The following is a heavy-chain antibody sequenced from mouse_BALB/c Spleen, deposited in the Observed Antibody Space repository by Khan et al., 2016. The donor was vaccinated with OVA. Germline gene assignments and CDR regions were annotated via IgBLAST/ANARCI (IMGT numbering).Heavy chain of an antibody. CDR1: GFSLTSYG. CDR3: AKDRGYDGVDY. V-gene: IGHV2-3*01. J-gene: IGHJ4*01. Sequence: QVQLKESGPGLVAPSQSLSITCTVSGFSLTSYGVSWVRQPPGKGLEWLGVIWGDGNTNFHSALRSRLSISKDNSKRQVFLKLTSVQTDDTATYYCAKDRGYDGVDYWGQGTSVTVSA. CDR2: IWGDGNT.